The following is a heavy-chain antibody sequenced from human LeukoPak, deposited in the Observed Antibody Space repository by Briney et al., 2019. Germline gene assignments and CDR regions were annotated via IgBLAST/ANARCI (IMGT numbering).Heavy chain of an antibody. CDR2: IIPIFGTA. Sequence: AASVKVSCKASGGTFSSYAISWVRQAPGQGLEWMGRIIPIFGTANYAQKFQGRVTITTDESTSTAYMELSSLRSEDTAVYYCARTTTEDITMVRGVIQRPLGYWGQGTLVTVSS. CDR3: ARTTTEDITMVRGVIQRPLGY. V-gene: IGHV1-69*05. CDR1: GGTFSSYA. D-gene: IGHD3-10*01. J-gene: IGHJ4*02.